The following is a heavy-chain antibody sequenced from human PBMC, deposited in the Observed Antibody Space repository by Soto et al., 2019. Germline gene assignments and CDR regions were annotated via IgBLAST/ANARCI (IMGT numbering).Heavy chain of an antibody. CDR1: GFTFSSYG. V-gene: IGHV3-23*01. Sequence: PGGSLRLSCAASGFTFSSYGMHWVRQAPGKGLEWVAAICGSGGSTYHADSVKGRFTISRDNSKNTLYLQMNSLRAEDTAVYYCAKDLSWGCISTSCYIFDYWGQGTLVTVSS. CDR3: AKDLSWGCISTSCYIFDY. CDR2: ICGSGGST. J-gene: IGHJ4*02. D-gene: IGHD2-2*02.